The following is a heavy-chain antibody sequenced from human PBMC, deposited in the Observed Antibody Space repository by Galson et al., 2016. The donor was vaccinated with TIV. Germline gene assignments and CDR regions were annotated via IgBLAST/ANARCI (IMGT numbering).Heavy chain of an antibody. J-gene: IGHJ4*02. Sequence: SLRLSCAGSGFTFNTYAMHWVRRAPGKGLEWVAVISNAGSNKYYADSVKGRFTISRDNSKNTLSLQMNSLTTEDTAVYYCAKVGISGYYPPSPTFFDFWGQGTLVTVSS. D-gene: IGHD3-22*01. CDR1: GFTFNTYA. CDR3: AKVGISGYYPPSPTFFDF. CDR2: ISNAGSNK. V-gene: IGHV3-30*18.